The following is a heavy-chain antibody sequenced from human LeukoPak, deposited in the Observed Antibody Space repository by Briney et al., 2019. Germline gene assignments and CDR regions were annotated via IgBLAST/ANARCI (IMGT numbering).Heavy chain of an antibody. CDR3: ARPPRGAVSPYDAFAL. CDR1: GFTFRNYG. V-gene: IGHV3-33*01. CDR2: IWNDGSNE. Sequence: PGRSLRLSCAASGFTFRNYGMHWVRQAPGKGLEWVAVIWNDGSNEQYADSVKGRFTISRDNSKNMLYLQMNSLRVEDTAVYYCARPPRGAVSPYDAFALWGQGTMVTVSS. D-gene: IGHD2-8*02. J-gene: IGHJ3*01.